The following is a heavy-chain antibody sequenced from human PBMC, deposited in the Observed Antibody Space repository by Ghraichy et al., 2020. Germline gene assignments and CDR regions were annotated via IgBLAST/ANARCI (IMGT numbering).Heavy chain of an antibody. V-gene: IGHV4-34*01. CDR1: GGSFSGYY. D-gene: IGHD3-10*01. Sequence: NLSLTCAVYGGSFSGYYWSWIRQPPGKGLEWIGEINHSGSTNYNPSLKSRVTISVDTSKNQFSLKLSSVTAADTAVYYCARFYGSGSFNWFDPWGQGTLVTVSS. CDR2: INHSGST. J-gene: IGHJ5*02. CDR3: ARFYGSGSFNWFDP.